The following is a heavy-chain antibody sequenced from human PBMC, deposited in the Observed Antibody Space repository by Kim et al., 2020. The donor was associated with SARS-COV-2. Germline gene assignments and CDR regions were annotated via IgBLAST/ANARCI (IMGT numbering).Heavy chain of an antibody. CDR3: ALREGSGTCLDF. Sequence: ASVKVSCKVSGYSLTDLPVNWLRRGPGKGLEWMGGYDPEDDETLYAQKFQGRVTMVADTSTDTAFLELRNLTSEDTAIYFCALREGSGTCLDFWGQGTLVTVSS. CDR2: YDPEDDET. V-gene: IGHV1-24*01. CDR1: GYSLTDLP. J-gene: IGHJ4*02. D-gene: IGHD3-16*01.